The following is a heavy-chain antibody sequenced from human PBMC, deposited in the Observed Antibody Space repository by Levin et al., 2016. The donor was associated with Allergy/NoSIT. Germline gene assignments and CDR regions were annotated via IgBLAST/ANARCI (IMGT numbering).Heavy chain of an antibody. CDR1: GGSISSSSYY. CDR2: MYYSGST. J-gene: IGHJ6*02. D-gene: IGHD6-13*01. Sequence: SETLSLTCTVSGGSISSSSYYWGWIRQPPGKGLEWIGTMYYSGSTYYNPSLKSRVTISVDTSKNQFSLRLSSVTAADTAVYYCARDQRWQQLGSYYYYYGMDVWGQGTTVTVSS. CDR3: ARDQRWQQLGSYYYYYGMDV. V-gene: IGHV4-39*02.